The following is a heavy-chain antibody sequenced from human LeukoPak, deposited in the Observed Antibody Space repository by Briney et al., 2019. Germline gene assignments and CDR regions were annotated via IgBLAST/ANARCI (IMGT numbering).Heavy chain of an antibody. J-gene: IGHJ4*02. CDR2: ISSSSSTI. V-gene: IGHV3-48*04. CDR3: ARGHDILTGYKAVDYFDY. CDR1: GFTFSSYS. D-gene: IGHD3-9*01. Sequence: PGGSLRLSCAASGFTFSSYSMNWVRQAPGKGLEWVSYISSSSSTICYADSVKGRFTISRDNAKNSLYLQMNSLRAEDTAVYYCARGHDILTGYKAVDYFDYWGQGTLVTVSS.